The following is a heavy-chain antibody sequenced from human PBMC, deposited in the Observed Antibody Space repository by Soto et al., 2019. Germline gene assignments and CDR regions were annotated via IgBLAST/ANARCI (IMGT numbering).Heavy chain of an antibody. CDR3: ARYVRTLPPAGLFLGRAFDT. V-gene: IGHV4-30-4*01. CDR2: IYYSGST. D-gene: IGHD1-1*01. CDR1: GGAISSDDYY. J-gene: IGHJ1*01. Sequence: QVQLQESGPGLVKPSQTLSLTCTVSGGAISSDDYYWSWVRQPPGKVLEWIAYIYYSGSTYYNPPLQPRVSLSLHTANNHFPPMLSSVTAADTAVYYCARYVRTLPPAGLFLGRAFDTWGHGPLVTVSS.